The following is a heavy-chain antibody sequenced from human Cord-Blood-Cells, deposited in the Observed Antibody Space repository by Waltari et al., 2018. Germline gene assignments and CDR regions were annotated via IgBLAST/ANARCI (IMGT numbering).Heavy chain of an antibody. CDR3: ARDGRGGDWGNFDY. V-gene: IGHV4-31*03. Sequence: QVQLQESGPGLVQPSPTLSLTCTVSGGSISSGGYYWSWIRQHPGKGLEWIGYIYYSGSTYYNPSLKSRVTISVDTSKNQFSLKLSSVTAADTAVYYCARDGRGGDWGNFDYWGQGTLVTVSS. D-gene: IGHD2-21*01. CDR2: IYYSGST. CDR1: GGSISSGGYY. J-gene: IGHJ4*02.